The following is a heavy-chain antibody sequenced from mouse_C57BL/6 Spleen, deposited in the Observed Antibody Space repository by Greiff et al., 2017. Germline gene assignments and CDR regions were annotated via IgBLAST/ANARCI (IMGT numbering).Heavy chain of an antibody. CDR1: GYAFSSYW. Sequence: VQLQQSGAELVKPGASVKISCKASGYAFSSYWMNWVKQRPGKGLEWIGQIYPGDGDTNYNGKFKGKATLTADKSSSTAYMQLSSLTSEDSAVYFCARSWTYCGSSYSFDYWGQGTTLTVSS. CDR2: IYPGDGDT. D-gene: IGHD1-1*01. V-gene: IGHV1-80*01. CDR3: ARSWTYCGSSYSFDY. J-gene: IGHJ2*01.